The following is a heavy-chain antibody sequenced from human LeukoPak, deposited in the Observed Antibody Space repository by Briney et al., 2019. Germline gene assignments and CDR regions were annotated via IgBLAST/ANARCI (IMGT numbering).Heavy chain of an antibody. D-gene: IGHD3-10*01. J-gene: IGHJ4*01. CDR3: ARGVFYYGSGNYYGLSFFDY. CDR1: GYTFTGYY. Sequence: ASVKVSCKASGYTFTGYYIHWVRQAPGQGLEWMGWINPNTGGANYAQKFQGRVTMTGGTSTSTFYMELSSLRSEDTAMYYCARGVFYYGSGNYYGLSFFDYWGHGALVTVSS. CDR2: INPNTGGA. V-gene: IGHV1-2*02.